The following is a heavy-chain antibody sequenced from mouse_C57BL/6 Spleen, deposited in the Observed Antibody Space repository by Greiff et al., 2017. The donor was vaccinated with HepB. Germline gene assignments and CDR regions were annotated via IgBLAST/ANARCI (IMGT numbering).Heavy chain of an antibody. D-gene: IGHD1-1*01. Sequence: EVQVVESGGGLVKPGGSLKLSCAASGFTFSDYGMHWVRQAPEKGLEWVAYISSGSSTIYYADTVKGRFTISRDNAKNTLFLQMTSLRSEDTAMYYCARNPYYYGSSWFAYWGQGTLVTVSA. CDR1: GFTFSDYG. J-gene: IGHJ3*01. V-gene: IGHV5-17*01. CDR3: ARNPYYYGSSWFAY. CDR2: ISSGSSTI.